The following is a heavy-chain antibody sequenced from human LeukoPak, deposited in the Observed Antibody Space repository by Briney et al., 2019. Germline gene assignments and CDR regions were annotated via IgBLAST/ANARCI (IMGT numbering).Heavy chain of an antibody. D-gene: IGHD3-9*01. V-gene: IGHV3-23*01. CDR1: GFTFSSYA. CDR2: ISGSGGST. Sequence: GGSLRLSCAASGFTFSSYAMSWVRQAPGKGLEWVSAISGSGGSTYYADSVKGRFTISRDNFKNTLYLQMNSLRAEDTAVYYCAKDGGVLRYFDWLLSYYFDYWGQGTLVTVSS. J-gene: IGHJ4*02. CDR3: AKDGGVLRYFDWLLSYYFDY.